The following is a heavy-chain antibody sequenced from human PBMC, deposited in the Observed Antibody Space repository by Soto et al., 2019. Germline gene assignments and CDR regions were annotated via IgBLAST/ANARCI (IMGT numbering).Heavy chain of an antibody. Sequence: ESGGALVQPGGSLRLSCAASGFSISNYSMNWIRQAPGKGLEWVSYISFSSNHIFYADSVKGRFTISRDNANNSLYLQMNSLRDEDTAVYYCAKTRYDSGGYAFDIWGQGTMVTVSS. CDR2: ISFSSNHI. J-gene: IGHJ3*02. CDR3: AKTRYDSGGYAFDI. D-gene: IGHD3-22*01. V-gene: IGHV3-48*02. CDR1: GFSISNYS.